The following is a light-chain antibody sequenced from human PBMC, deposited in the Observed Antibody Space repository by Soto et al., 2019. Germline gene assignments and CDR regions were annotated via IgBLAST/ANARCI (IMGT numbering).Light chain of an antibody. J-gene: IGLJ1*01. Sequence: QSVLTQPPSVSGSPGQSVTISCTGTSSDVGSYNRVSWYQQPPGTAPKLMIYEVNNRPSGVLDRFSGSKSGNTASLTITGLQAEDEADYYCNSYTSSNTYVFGTGTKVTVL. V-gene: IGLV2-18*02. CDR1: SSDVGSYNR. CDR3: NSYTSSNTYV. CDR2: EVN.